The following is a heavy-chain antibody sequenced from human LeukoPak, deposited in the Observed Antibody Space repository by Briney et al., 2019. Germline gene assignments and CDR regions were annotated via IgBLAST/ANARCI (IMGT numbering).Heavy chain of an antibody. V-gene: IGHV3-23*01. CDR3: ARGGVDYYGSGTYYLMYYFDY. J-gene: IGHJ4*02. Sequence: GGSLRLSCAASGFTFSSYAMSWVRQAPGKGLEWVSAISGGGGSTYYADSVKGRFTISRDDPHNTLYLQMNSLRAEDTAVYFCARGGVDYYGSGTYYLMYYFDYWGQGALVTVSS. CDR1: GFTFSSYA. CDR2: ISGGGGST. D-gene: IGHD3-10*01.